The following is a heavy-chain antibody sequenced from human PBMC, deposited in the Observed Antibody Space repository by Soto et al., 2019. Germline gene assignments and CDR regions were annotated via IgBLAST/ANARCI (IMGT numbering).Heavy chain of an antibody. CDR2: ISWNGGDI. J-gene: IGHJ6*03. D-gene: IGHD3-16*01. V-gene: IGHV3-9*01. Sequence: EVQLVESGGGLVQPGRSLRLSCAASGFIFDDYAMHWVRQAPGKGLEWVSSISWNGGDIAYADSVRGRFTISRDNAKNSLYLQMNSLRPEDTALYYCAKHIGSLSYNYFHMDVWGKGTTVTVSS. CDR3: AKHIGSLSYNYFHMDV. CDR1: GFIFDDYA.